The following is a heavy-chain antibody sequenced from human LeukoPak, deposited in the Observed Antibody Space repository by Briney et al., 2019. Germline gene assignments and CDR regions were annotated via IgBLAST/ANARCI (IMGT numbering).Heavy chain of an antibody. V-gene: IGHV3-33*01. CDR2: IWYDGSNK. D-gene: IGHD3-10*01. J-gene: IGHJ5*02. CDR1: GFTFSSYG. Sequence: GRSLRLSCAASGFTFSSYGMHWVRQAPGKGLEWAAVIWYDGSNKYYADSVKGRFTISRDNSKNTLYLQMNSLRAEDTAVYYRARDRGGFNWFDPWGQGTLVTVSS. CDR3: ARDRGGFNWFDP.